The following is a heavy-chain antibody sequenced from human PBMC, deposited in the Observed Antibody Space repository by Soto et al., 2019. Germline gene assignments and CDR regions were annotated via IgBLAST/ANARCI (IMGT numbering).Heavy chain of an antibody. CDR3: AKYTTREQQLRVDY. Sequence: QNQLVQSGAEVKEPGASVKISCKTSGYTFTSYGISWVRQAPGQGLEWMGWINTFSGSTNYAQKYQGRVTMTTDTYXRTAYMELRSLRSDDTAIYYCAKYTTREQQLRVDYWGQGTLVTVSS. V-gene: IGHV1-18*01. D-gene: IGHD6-13*01. CDR2: INTFSGST. CDR1: GYTFTSYG. J-gene: IGHJ4*02.